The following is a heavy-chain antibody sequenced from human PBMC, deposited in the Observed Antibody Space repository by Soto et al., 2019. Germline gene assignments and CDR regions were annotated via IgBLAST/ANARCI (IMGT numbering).Heavy chain of an antibody. V-gene: IGHV1-18*04. Sequence: ASVKVACKASGYIFTSYWMHWVREAPGQGLEWMGWISGYNGNTMYAQKVQGRVTMTTDTSTSTVYMELRSLRSDDTALYYCARDGIAARPTPDYWGQEILVTVSS. CDR1: GYIFTSYW. CDR3: ARDGIAARPTPDY. D-gene: IGHD6-6*01. J-gene: IGHJ4*02. CDR2: ISGYNGNT.